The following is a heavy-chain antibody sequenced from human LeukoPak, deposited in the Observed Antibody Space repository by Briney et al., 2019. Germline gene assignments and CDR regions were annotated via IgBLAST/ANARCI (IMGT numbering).Heavy chain of an antibody. CDR1: GFTFSSYA. V-gene: IGHV3-30*04. Sequence: PGRSLRLSCAASGFTFSSYAMHWVRQAPGKGLEWVAVISYDGSNKYYADSVKGRFTISRDNSKNTLYLQMNSLRAEDTAVYYCAREAGNLDAFDIWGQGTMVTVSS. CDR2: ISYDGSNK. D-gene: IGHD6-13*01. J-gene: IGHJ3*02. CDR3: AREAGNLDAFDI.